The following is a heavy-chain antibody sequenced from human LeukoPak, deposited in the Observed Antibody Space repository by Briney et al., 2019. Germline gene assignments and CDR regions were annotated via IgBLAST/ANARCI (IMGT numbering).Heavy chain of an antibody. J-gene: IGHJ3*01. CDR1: GGPFPGYY. D-gene: IGHD2/OR15-2a*01. Sequence: SETLSLTCAVYGGPFPGYYWSWIRQPPGKGLEWIGEIDVNGNTKSNPSLKSRVTISVDPSKNQFSLKLRSMTAADVALYSCVRQIGACAFDVWGQGTMATVSS. V-gene: IGHV4-34*01. CDR2: IDVNGNT. CDR3: VRQIGACAFDV.